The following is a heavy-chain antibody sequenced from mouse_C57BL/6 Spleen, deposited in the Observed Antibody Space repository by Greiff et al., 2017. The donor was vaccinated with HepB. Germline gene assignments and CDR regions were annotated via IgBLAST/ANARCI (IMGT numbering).Heavy chain of an antibody. CDR3: ARYGYYVEDWFAY. V-gene: IGHV5-4*01. CDR2: ISDGGSYT. D-gene: IGHD2-3*01. Sequence: EVQVVESGGGLVKPGGSLKLSCAASGFTFSSYAMSWVRQTPEKRLEWVATISDGGSYTYYPDNVKGRFTISRDNAKNNLYLQMSHLKSEDTSMYYCARYGYYVEDWFAYWGQGTLVTVSA. J-gene: IGHJ3*01. CDR1: GFTFSSYA.